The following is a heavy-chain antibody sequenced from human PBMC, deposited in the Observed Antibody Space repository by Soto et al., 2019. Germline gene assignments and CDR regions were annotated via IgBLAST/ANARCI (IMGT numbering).Heavy chain of an antibody. J-gene: IGHJ5*02. D-gene: IGHD2-2*01. Sequence: GASVKVSCKASGYTFTSYGISWVRQAPGQGLEWMGWISAYNGNTNYAQKLQGRVTMTTDTSTSTAYMELRSLRSDDTAVYYCAREYCSSTSCYFFGNWFDPWGQGTLVTVS. CDR1: GYTFTSYG. V-gene: IGHV1-18*01. CDR3: AREYCSSTSCYFFGNWFDP. CDR2: ISAYNGNT.